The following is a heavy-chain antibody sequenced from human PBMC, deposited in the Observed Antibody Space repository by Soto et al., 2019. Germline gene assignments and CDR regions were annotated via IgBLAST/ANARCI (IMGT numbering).Heavy chain of an antibody. V-gene: IGHV3-23*01. CDR2: ISGSGGST. Sequence: GGSLRLSCAASGFPFSSYSMSWVRQAPGKGLEWVSAISGSGGSTYYADSVKGRFTISRDNSKNTLYLQMNSLRAEDTAVYYCAKDLTGAWFDPWGQGTLVTVSS. J-gene: IGHJ5*02. CDR3: AKDLTGAWFDP. CDR1: GFPFSSYS. D-gene: IGHD4-4*01.